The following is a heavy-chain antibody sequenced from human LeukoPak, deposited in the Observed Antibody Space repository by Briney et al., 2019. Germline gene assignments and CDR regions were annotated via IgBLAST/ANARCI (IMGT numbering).Heavy chain of an antibody. J-gene: IGHJ4*02. D-gene: IGHD6-6*01. V-gene: IGHV4-38-2*02. CDR2: IFHSGNT. CDR3: AGSSSPGVFDF. Sequence: SETLSLTCTVSGYSISSGYYWGWVRQPPGKGLEWIGSIFHSGNTYNNPSLTSRITISIDTSRDQFSLKLSSVTAADTAVYYCAGSSSPGVFDFWGQGTLVTVSS. CDR1: GYSISSGYY.